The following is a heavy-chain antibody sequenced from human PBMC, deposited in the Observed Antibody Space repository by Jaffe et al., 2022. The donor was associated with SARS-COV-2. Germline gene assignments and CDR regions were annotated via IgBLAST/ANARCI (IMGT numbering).Heavy chain of an antibody. CDR1: GGSISSGSYY. CDR3: ARDVGGDDSATFDY. J-gene: IGHJ4*02. V-gene: IGHV4-61*02. CDR2: IYTSGST. D-gene: IGHD2-21*02. Sequence: QVQLQESGPGLVKPSQTLSLTCTVSGGSISSGSYYWSWIRQPAGKGLEWIGRIYTSGSTNYNPSLKSRVTISVDTSKNQFSLKLSSVTAADTAVYYCARDVGGDDSATFDYWGQGTLVTVSS.